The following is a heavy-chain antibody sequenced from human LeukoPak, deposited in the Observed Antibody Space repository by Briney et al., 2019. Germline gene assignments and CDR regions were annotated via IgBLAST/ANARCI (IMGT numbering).Heavy chain of an antibody. D-gene: IGHD4-17*01. J-gene: IGHJ3*02. CDR1: GFTFSSHS. CDR3: ARGLRAETYDAFDI. CDR2: ISSSSSYI. V-gene: IGHV3-21*01. Sequence: GGSLRLSCAASGFTFSSHSMNWVRQAPGKGLEWVSSISSSSSYIYYADSVKGRFTISRDNAKNSLYLQMNSLRAEDTAVYYCARGLRAETYDAFDIWGQGTMVTVSS.